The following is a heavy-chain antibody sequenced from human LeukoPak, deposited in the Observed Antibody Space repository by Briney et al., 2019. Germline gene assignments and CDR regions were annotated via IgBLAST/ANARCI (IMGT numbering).Heavy chain of an antibody. CDR3: AREIYDILTGYYNYYYGMDV. V-gene: IGHV3-30-3*01. CDR2: ISYDGSNK. J-gene: IGHJ6*02. D-gene: IGHD3-9*01. CDR1: GFTFSSYA. Sequence: GGSLRLSCAASGFTFSSYAMHWFRQAPGKGLEWMAVISYDGSNKYYADSVKGRFTISRDNSKNTLYLQMNSLRAEDPAVYSCAREIYDILTGYYNYYYGMDVWGQGTTVTVSS.